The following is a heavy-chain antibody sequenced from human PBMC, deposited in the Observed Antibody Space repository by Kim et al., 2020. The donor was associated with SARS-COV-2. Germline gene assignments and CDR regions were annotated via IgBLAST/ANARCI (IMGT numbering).Heavy chain of an antibody. CDR2: INHSGST. CDR3: ARAASDYGDYVGY. D-gene: IGHD4-17*01. CDR1: GGSFSGYY. V-gene: IGHV4-34*01. J-gene: IGHJ4*02. Sequence: SETLSLTCAVYGGSFSGYYWSWIRQPPGKGLEWIGEINHSGSTNYNPSLKSRVTISVDTSKNQFSLKLSSVTAADTAVYYCARAASDYGDYVGYWGQGT.